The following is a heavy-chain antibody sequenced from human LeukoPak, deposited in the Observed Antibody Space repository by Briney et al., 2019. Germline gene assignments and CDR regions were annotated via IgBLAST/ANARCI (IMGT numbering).Heavy chain of an antibody. D-gene: IGHD2-2*01. Sequence: GASVKVSCKASGYTFTGYYMHWVRQAPGQGLEWMGWINPNGGGTNYAQKFQGRVTMTRDTSISTAYMELSRLRSDDTAVYYCARGGIVVVPAAYNWFDPWGQGTLVTVSS. CDR1: GYTFTGYY. CDR3: ARGGIVVVPAAYNWFDP. V-gene: IGHV1-2*02. CDR2: INPNGGGT. J-gene: IGHJ5*02.